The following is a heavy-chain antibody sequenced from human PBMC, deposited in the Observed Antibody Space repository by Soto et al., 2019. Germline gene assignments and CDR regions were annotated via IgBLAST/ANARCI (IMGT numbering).Heavy chain of an antibody. Sequence: LRLSCAASGFTFRSYRMNWVRQAPGRGLEWVSYISSSSSTIYYADSVKGRFTISRDNAKNSLYLQMNSLRDEDTAVYYCARIQPGRYYGMDVWGQGTSLTLS. V-gene: IGHV3-48*02. CDR3: ARIQPGRYYGMDV. J-gene: IGHJ6*02. CDR1: GFTFRSYR. D-gene: IGHD1-1*01. CDR2: ISSSSSTI.